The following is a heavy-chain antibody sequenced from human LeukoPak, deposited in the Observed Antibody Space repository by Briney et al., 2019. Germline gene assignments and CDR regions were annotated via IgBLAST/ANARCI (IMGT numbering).Heavy chain of an antibody. CDR2: ISGSGGST. Sequence: GGSLRLSCAASGFTFSSYAMSWVRQAPGKGLEWVSAISGSGGSTYCADSVKGRFTISRDNSKNTLYLQMNSLRAEDTAVYYCAKDRGYSPYAFDIWGQGTMVTVSS. J-gene: IGHJ3*02. CDR1: GFTFSSYA. CDR3: AKDRGYSPYAFDI. D-gene: IGHD5-12*01. V-gene: IGHV3-23*01.